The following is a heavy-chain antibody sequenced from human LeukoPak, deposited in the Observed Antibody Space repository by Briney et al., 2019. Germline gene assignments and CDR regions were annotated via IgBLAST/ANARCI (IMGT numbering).Heavy chain of an antibody. CDR3: ATDYDSSGYDY. D-gene: IGHD3-22*01. J-gene: IGHJ4*02. CDR1: GFTFSSYA. CDR2: ISYDGSNK. V-gene: IGHV3-30*04. Sequence: PGGSLRLSCAASGFTFSSYAMHWVRQAPGKGLEWVAVISYDGSNKYYADSVKGRFTISRDNSKNTLYLQMNRLRAEDTAVYYCATDYDSSGYDYWGQGTLVTVSS.